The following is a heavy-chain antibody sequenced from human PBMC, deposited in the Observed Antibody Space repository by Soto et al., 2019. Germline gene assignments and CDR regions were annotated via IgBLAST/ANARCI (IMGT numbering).Heavy chain of an antibody. Sequence: GGSLRLSCAASGLTFSSYAMHWVRQAPGKGLEWVAVISYDGSNKYYADSVKGRFTISRDNSKNTLYLQMNSLRAEDTAVYYCARSHSSGTLDADYWGQGTLVTVSS. D-gene: IGHD6-19*01. CDR1: GLTFSSYA. V-gene: IGHV3-30-3*01. CDR2: ISYDGSNK. J-gene: IGHJ4*02. CDR3: ARSHSSGTLDADY.